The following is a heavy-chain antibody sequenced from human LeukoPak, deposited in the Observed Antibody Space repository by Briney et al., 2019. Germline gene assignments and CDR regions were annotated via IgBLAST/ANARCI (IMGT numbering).Heavy chain of an antibody. Sequence: GGSLRLSCAASGFTFSSYGMHWVRQAPGKGLEWVAVISYDGSNKYYADSVKGRFTISRDNSKNTLYLQMNSLRAEDTAVYYCAKDSIAAAGTDYWGQGTLVTASS. CDR3: AKDSIAAAGTDY. CDR2: ISYDGSNK. CDR1: GFTFSSYG. D-gene: IGHD6-13*01. V-gene: IGHV3-30*18. J-gene: IGHJ4*02.